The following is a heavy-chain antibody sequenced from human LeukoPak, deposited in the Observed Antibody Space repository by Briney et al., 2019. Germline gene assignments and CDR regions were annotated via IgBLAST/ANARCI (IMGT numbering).Heavy chain of an antibody. J-gene: IGHJ5*02. CDR3: ARRTVTTLWSP. CDR1: GGSISSSSYY. Sequence: ASETLSLTCTVSGGSISSSSYYWGWIRQPPGKGLEWIGSIYYSGSTYYNPSLKSRVTISVDTSKNQFSLKLSSVTAADTAVYYCARRTVTTLWSPWSQGTLVTVSS. CDR2: IYYSGST. V-gene: IGHV4-39*01. D-gene: IGHD4-17*01.